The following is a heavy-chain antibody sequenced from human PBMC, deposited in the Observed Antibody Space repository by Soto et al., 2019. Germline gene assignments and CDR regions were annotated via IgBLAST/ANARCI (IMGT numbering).Heavy chain of an antibody. CDR1: GFTFSSYS. J-gene: IGHJ4*02. V-gene: IGHV3-21*01. CDR3: ARPHDYGDYGREYYFDY. D-gene: IGHD4-17*01. CDR2: ISSSSSYI. Sequence: GGSLRLSCAASGFTFSSYSMNWVRQAPGKGLEWVSSISSSSSYIYYADSVKGRFTISRDNAKNSLYLQMNSLRAEDTAVYYCARPHDYGDYGREYYFDYWGQGTLVNVSS.